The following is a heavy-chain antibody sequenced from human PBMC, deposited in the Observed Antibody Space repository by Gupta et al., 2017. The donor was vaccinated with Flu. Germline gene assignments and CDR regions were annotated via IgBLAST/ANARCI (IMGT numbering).Heavy chain of an antibody. CDR1: GFIFSTQW. V-gene: IGHV3-7*01. Sequence: ASGFIFSTQWMNWVRQTPGKGLEWVANIKPDGSKENYVDFVKGRFTISRDNAKNSLYLQMNSLRAEDTAVYYCVRGVALDIWGQGTVVTVSS. D-gene: IGHD3-10*01. CDR3: VRGVALDI. J-gene: IGHJ3*02. CDR2: IKPDGSKE.